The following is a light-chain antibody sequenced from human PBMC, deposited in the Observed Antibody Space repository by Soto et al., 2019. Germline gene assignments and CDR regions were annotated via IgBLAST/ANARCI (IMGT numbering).Light chain of an antibody. Sequence: QSALTQPASVSGSPGQSITISCTGTISDVGGYNYVSWYKHHPGKAPNLMIYEVFNRPSGVSNRFSGSRSGNTASLTISGLQAEDEGDYYCTSYAGTAPHVVFGGGTKLTVL. CDR1: ISDVGGYNY. J-gene: IGLJ2*01. CDR2: EVF. V-gene: IGLV2-14*01. CDR3: TSYAGTAPHVV.